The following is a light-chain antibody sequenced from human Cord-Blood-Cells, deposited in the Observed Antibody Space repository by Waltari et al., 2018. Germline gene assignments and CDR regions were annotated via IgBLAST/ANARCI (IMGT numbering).Light chain of an antibody. J-gene: IGLJ2*01. CDR2: QDS. Sequence: SYELTQSPSVSVSPGQTASITCSGDKLGDKYACWYQQKPGQSPGLVIYQDSKRPSGIPGRFSGSNSGNTATLTISGTQAMDEADYYCQAWDSSTVVFGGGTKLTVL. CDR3: QAWDSSTVV. CDR1: KLGDKY. V-gene: IGLV3-1*01.